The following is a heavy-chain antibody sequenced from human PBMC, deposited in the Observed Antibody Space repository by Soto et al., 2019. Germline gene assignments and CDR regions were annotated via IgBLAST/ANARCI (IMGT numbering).Heavy chain of an antibody. V-gene: IGHV5-10-1*01. CDR2: IDPSDSYT. CDR1: GYSFTSYW. J-gene: IGHJ5*02. CDR3: ARDIAEYRYCSSTSCRNWFDP. D-gene: IGHD2-2*01. Sequence: GESLKISCKGSGYSFTSYWISWVRQMPGKGLEWMGRIDPSDSYTNYGPSFQGHVTISADKSISTAYLQWSSLKASDTAMYYCARDIAEYRYCSSTSCRNWFDPWGQGTLVTVSS.